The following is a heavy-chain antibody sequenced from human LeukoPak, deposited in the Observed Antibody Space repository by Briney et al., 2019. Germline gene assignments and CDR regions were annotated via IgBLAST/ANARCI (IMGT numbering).Heavy chain of an antibody. CDR2: IYYTGSP. CDR3: ARRLRAESDASPDNWIGP. J-gene: IGHJ5*02. D-gene: IGHD3-16*01. V-gene: IGHV4-59*08. CDR1: GGSISNSF. Sequence: SETLSLTSTVSGGSISNSFWNWIRRPPGKGLEWIGHIYYTGSPRYNPSLTSRVTISVDTSSNQFSLTLHSVTAADTAVYYCARRLRAESDASPDNWIGPWGQGALVTVSS.